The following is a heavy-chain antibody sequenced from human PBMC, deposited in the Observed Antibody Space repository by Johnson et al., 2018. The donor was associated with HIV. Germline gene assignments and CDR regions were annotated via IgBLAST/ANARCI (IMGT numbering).Heavy chain of an antibody. D-gene: IGHD2-8*01. CDR3: ARDNIVLMVGGAFDI. CDR1: GLSFSNFG. J-gene: IGHJ3*02. Sequence: QVQLVESGGGVVQPGRSLRLSCAASGLSFSNFGIHWVRQAPGKGLEWVAVISYDGSDKYYADSVKGRFTISRDNSKNTLYLQMNSLRAEDTAVYYCARDNIVLMVGGAFDIWGQGTVVTVSS. V-gene: IGHV3-30*19. CDR2: ISYDGSDK.